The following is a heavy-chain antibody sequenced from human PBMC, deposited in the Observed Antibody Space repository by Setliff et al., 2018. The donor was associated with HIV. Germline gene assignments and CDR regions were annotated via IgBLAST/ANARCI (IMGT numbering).Heavy chain of an antibody. CDR1: GYTFTSYD. CDR3: ARPLFCTTYSCPMDV. CDR2: MNPNSGNR. J-gene: IGHJ6*04. D-gene: IGHD2-8*01. V-gene: IGHV1-8*02. Sequence: ASVKVSCKASGYTFTSYDINWVRRATGQGLEWMGWMNPNSGNRGYAQKFQGRVTVTTDTSSNTAFMDLRSLRTDDTAVYYCARPLFCTTYSCPMDVWGKGTMVTVSS.